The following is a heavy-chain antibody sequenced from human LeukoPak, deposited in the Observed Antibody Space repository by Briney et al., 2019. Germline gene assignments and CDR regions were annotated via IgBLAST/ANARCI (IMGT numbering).Heavy chain of an antibody. CDR2: ISAYNGNT. V-gene: IGHV1-18*01. CDR3: ASSYYYDSSGSPKVAFDI. CDR1: GYTFTSYG. D-gene: IGHD3-22*01. Sequence: GASVKVSCKASGYTFTSYGISWVRQAPGQGLEWMGWISAYNGNTNYAQKLQGRVTMTTDTSTSTAYMELRSLRSDDTAVYYCASSYYYDSSGSPKVAFDIWGQGTMVTVSS. J-gene: IGHJ3*02.